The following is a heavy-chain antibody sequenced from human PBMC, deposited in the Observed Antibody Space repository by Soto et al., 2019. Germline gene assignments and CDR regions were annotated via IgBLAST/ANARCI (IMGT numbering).Heavy chain of an antibody. CDR1: GYTFTGYY. CDR2: LSYAVSNE. CDR3: AKGEVSVPTLGDY. V-gene: IGHV3-30*18. J-gene: IGHJ4*02. Sequence: SCKDSGYTFTGYYMHWVRQAPGKGLEWVEGLSYAVSNEDYADSVKGRFNISRDNSKSTLYLQLNSLRAEDTAVYYCAKGEVSVPTLGDYWGQGTLVTVSS. D-gene: IGHD2-2*01.